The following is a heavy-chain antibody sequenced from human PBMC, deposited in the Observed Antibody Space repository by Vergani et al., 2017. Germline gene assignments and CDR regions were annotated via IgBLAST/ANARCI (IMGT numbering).Heavy chain of an antibody. CDR3: TTDLLNWAAHDV. J-gene: IGHJ6*02. CDR2: IKSKTDGGTT. D-gene: IGHD3-16*01. Sequence: EVQLVESGGGLVKPGGSLRLSCAASGFTFSNAWMSWVRQAPGKGLEWVGRIKSKTDGGTTDYAAPVKGRFTISRDDSKNTLYLQMNSLKTEDTAVYYCTTDLLNWAAHDVWGLGTTVTVSS. CDR1: GFTFSNAW. V-gene: IGHV3-15*01.